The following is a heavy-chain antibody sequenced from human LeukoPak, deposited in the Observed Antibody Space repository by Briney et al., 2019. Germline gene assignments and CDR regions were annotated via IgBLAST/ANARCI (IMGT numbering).Heavy chain of an antibody. Sequence: GGSLRLSCAASGFTFSTYWIHWVRQAPGKGLVWVSHINGDGSSTSYADSVKGRFTISRDNAKNTVFLQMSSLRAEDTAVYYCARDARYSFQLWGQGTLVTVSS. D-gene: IGHD4-11*01. V-gene: IGHV3-74*01. CDR3: ARDARYSFQL. J-gene: IGHJ1*01. CDR2: INGDGSST. CDR1: GFTFSTYW.